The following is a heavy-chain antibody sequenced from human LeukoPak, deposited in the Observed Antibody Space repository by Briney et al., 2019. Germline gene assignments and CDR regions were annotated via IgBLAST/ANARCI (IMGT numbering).Heavy chain of an antibody. J-gene: IGHJ4*02. CDR2: ITSEGSST. CDR1: GFTFSSYW. V-gene: IGHV3-74*01. CDR3: ARDVAPGDPLDC. D-gene: IGHD2-21*02. Sequence: GGSLRLSCAASGFTFSSYWMHWVRQAPGKGLVWVSRITSEGSSTSYADSVKGRFTISRDNAKNTLYLQMNSLRAEDTAVYYCARDVAPGDPLDCWGQGTLVSVSS.